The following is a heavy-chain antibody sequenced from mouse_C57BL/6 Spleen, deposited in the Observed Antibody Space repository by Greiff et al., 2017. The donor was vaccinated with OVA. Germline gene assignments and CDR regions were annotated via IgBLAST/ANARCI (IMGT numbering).Heavy chain of an antibody. D-gene: IGHD2-2*01. CDR3: TGLRRWGYYALDY. V-gene: IGHV1-15*01. CDR1: GYTFTDYE. CDR2: IYPETGGT. Sequence: QVQLQQSGAELVRPGASVTLSCKASGYTFTDYEMHWVKQTPVHGLEWIGAIYPETGGTAYNQKFKGKAILTADKSSSTAYMELRSLTSEYSAVSYCTGLRRWGYYALDYWGQGTSVTVSS. J-gene: IGHJ4*01.